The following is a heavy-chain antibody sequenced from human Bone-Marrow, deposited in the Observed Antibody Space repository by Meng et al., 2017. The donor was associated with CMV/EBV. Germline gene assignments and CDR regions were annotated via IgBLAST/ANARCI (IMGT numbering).Heavy chain of an antibody. Sequence: LSLTCAASGFTFSSYAMHWVRQAPGKGLEWVAVISYDGSNKYYADSVKGRFTISRDNSKNTLYLQMNSLRAEDTAVYYCAKDRRYDFWSGDFDYWGQGTRVTVSS. CDR3: AKDRRYDFWSGDFDY. D-gene: IGHD3-3*01. CDR2: ISYDGSNK. CDR1: GFTFSSYA. V-gene: IGHV3-30-3*01. J-gene: IGHJ4*02.